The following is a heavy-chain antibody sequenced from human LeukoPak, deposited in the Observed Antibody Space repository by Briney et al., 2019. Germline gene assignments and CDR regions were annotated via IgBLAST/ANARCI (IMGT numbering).Heavy chain of an antibody. CDR2: INPIADIA. CDR3: ARWGAAAGTEFYYYYYGMDV. J-gene: IGHJ6*02. Sequence: SVKVSCKASGGSFSRYTINWVRQAPGQGLEWMGGINPIADIASYAQKFLGRVTITADKSTSTAYMELNSLRSEDTAVYYCARWGAAAGTEFYYYYYGMDVWGQGTTVTVPS. D-gene: IGHD6-13*01. V-gene: IGHV1-69*10. CDR1: GGSFSRYT.